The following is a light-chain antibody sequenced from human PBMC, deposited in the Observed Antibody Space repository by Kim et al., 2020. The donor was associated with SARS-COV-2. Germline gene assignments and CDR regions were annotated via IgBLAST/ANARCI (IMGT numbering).Light chain of an antibody. Sequence: SSELTQDPAVSVALGQTVRITCQGDSLRSYYASWYQQKPGQAPVLVIYGKNNRPSGIPDRFSGSSSGTTASLTITGAQAEDEADYYCNSRDSSGNHPVFGGGTQLTVL. J-gene: IGLJ7*01. CDR2: GKN. CDR3: NSRDSSGNHPV. V-gene: IGLV3-19*01. CDR1: SLRSYY.